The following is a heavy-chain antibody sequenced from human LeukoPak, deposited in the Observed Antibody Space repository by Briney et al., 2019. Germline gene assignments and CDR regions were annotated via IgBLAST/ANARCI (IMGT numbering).Heavy chain of an antibody. CDR2: IYYSGST. J-gene: IGHJ5*02. D-gene: IGHD4/OR15-4a*01. CDR3: ARERGDYDAT. CDR1: GGSISSGGYY. V-gene: IGHV4-31*03. Sequence: SETLSLTCTVSGGSISSGGYYWSWIRQHPGKGLEWIGYIYYSGSTYYNPSLKSRVTISVDTSKNQFSLKLSSVTAADTAVYYCARERGDYDATWGQGTLVTVSS.